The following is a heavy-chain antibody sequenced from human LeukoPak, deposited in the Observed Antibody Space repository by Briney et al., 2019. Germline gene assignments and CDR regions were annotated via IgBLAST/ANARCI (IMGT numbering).Heavy chain of an antibody. CDR2: ISGGGGST. CDR1: GFAFSDYA. V-gene: IGHV3-23*01. Sequence: GGSLRLSCAASGFAFSDYAMTWVRQAPGKGLEWVSPISGGGGSTYYADSVKGRFTISRGNSKNTLYLQMNSLRAEDTAVYYCAKNAGGDSYYHGLDVWGQGTTVTVSS. D-gene: IGHD3-16*01. J-gene: IGHJ6*02. CDR3: AKNAGGDSYYHGLDV.